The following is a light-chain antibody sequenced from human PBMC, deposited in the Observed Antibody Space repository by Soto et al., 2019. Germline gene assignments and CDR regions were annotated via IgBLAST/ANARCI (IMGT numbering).Light chain of an antibody. J-gene: IGLJ3*02. CDR3: SSYAGTNNLGV. CDR1: SSDIGGYNF. V-gene: IGLV2-8*01. CDR2: EVN. Sequence: QSALTQPPSASGSPGQSVTISCTGTSSDIGGYNFVSWYQQHPGKAPKLIIYEVNKRPSGVPDRFSGSKSGNTASLTVSGLPADDEGDYYCSSYAGTNNLGVFGGGTKGTVL.